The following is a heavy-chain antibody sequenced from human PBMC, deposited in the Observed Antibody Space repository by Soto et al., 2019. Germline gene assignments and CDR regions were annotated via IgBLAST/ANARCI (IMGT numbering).Heavy chain of an antibody. V-gene: IGHV1-2*04. CDR1: GYTFTGYY. Sequence: QVQLVQSGAEVKKPGASVKVSCKASGYTFTGYYMHWVRQAPGQGLEWMGWINPNSGGTTYAQKFQGWVTMTRDTSISTAYMELSRLRSDDTAVYYCARARGEQHLVIPFFDYWGQGTLVTVSS. J-gene: IGHJ4*02. CDR2: INPNSGGT. D-gene: IGHD6-6*01. CDR3: ARARGEQHLVIPFFDY.